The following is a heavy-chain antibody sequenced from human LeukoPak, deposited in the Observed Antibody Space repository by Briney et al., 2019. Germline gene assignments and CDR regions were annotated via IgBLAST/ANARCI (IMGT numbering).Heavy chain of an antibody. J-gene: IGHJ4*02. Sequence: GGSLRLSCAASGFTFSSYEMNWVRQAPGKGLEWVSYISSSGSTIYYADSVKGRFTISRDNAKNSPYLQMNSLRAEDTAVYYCARDLAVAGTDYWGQGTLVTVSS. V-gene: IGHV3-48*03. CDR2: ISSSGSTI. CDR3: ARDLAVAGTDY. CDR1: GFTFSSYE. D-gene: IGHD6-19*01.